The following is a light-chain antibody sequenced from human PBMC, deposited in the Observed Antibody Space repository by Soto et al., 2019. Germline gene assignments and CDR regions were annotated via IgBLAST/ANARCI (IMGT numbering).Light chain of an antibody. J-gene: IGKJ4*02. V-gene: IGKV1-13*02. CDR2: DAS. Sequence: AIQLTQSPSSLSASVGDRVTITCRASYVISSALTWYQQKPGKAPKSLIYDASNLESGVPSRVSGSGSGTDFTLTISSLQPEDSATYYCQQFNSYPLTFGGGTKVEIK. CDR1: YVISSA. CDR3: QQFNSYPLT.